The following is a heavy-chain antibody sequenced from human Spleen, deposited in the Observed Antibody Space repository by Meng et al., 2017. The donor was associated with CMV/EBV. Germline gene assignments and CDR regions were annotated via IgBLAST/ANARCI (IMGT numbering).Heavy chain of an antibody. CDR1: GFTFSSYS. Sequence: GESLKISCAASGFTFSSYSMNWVRQAPGKGLEWVAVIWYDGSNKYYADSVKGRFTISRDNSENTLYLQMNSLRVEDTAVYYCAKGVLHYYYAMDVWGQGTTVTVSS. CDR3: AKGVLHYYYAMDV. J-gene: IGHJ6*02. CDR2: IWYDGSNK. V-gene: IGHV3-30*02. D-gene: IGHD2-8*01.